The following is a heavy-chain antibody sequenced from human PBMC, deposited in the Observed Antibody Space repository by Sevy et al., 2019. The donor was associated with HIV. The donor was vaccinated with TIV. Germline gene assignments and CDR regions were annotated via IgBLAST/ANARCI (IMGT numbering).Heavy chain of an antibody. D-gene: IGHD3-22*01. V-gene: IGHV1-69*06. Sequence: ASVKVSCKASGGTFSSYAISWVRQAPGQGLEWMGGIIAIFGTANYTQKFQGRVTITADKSTSTAYMELSRLRSEDTAVYYCARGEDYYDSSGYYLRDAFDIWGQGTMVTVSS. CDR3: ARGEDYYDSSGYYLRDAFDI. CDR2: IIAIFGTA. CDR1: GGTFSSYA. J-gene: IGHJ3*02.